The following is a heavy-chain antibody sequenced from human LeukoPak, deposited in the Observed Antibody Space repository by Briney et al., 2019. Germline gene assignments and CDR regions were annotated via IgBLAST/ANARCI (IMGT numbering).Heavy chain of an antibody. J-gene: IGHJ4*02. Sequence: SETLSLTCTVSGGSISSSSYYWGWIRQPPGKGLEWVGSIYYSGSTYYNPSLKSRVTISVDTSKNQLSLKLSSVTAADTAVYYCARDYIDILTGYPAIFDYWGQGTLVTVSS. D-gene: IGHD3-9*01. CDR1: GGSISSSSYY. V-gene: IGHV4-39*07. CDR2: IYYSGST. CDR3: ARDYIDILTGYPAIFDY.